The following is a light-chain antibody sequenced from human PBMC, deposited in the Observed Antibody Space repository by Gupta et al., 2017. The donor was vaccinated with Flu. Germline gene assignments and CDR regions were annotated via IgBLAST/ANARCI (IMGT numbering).Light chain of an antibody. J-gene: IGKJ2*01. Sequence: DIAITPSPASLAVSLVERHHINCRSSRSLLYSPNNKNYLAWYQQKPGQPPKLLIFWASTRESGAPDRFSGRGSVTDFTLTISSLQAEDVAVYYCQQYASTPYTFGQGTKLEIK. CDR3: QQYASTPYT. CDR2: WAS. V-gene: IGKV4-1*01. CDR1: RSLLYSPNNKNY.